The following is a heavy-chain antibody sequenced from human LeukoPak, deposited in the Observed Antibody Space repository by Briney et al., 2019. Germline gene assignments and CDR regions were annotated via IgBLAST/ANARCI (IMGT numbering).Heavy chain of an antibody. Sequence: SVKVSCKASGGTFSSYATSWVRQAPGQGLEWMGGIIPIFGTANYAQKFQGRVTITADESTSTAYMELSSLRSEDTAVYYCARVGPQLVRDYYYYYMDVWGKGTTVTVSS. CDR3: ARVGPQLVRDYYYYYMDV. CDR2: IIPIFGTA. CDR1: GGTFSSYA. D-gene: IGHD6-13*01. J-gene: IGHJ6*03. V-gene: IGHV1-69*13.